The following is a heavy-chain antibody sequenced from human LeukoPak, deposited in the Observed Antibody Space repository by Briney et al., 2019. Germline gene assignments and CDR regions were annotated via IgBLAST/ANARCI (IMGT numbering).Heavy chain of an antibody. CDR3: ARGSIVGATRNYFDY. CDR2: IYPGDSDT. V-gene: IGHV5-51*01. D-gene: IGHD1-26*01. J-gene: IGHJ4*02. CDR1: GYSVTXYW. Sequence: SXQXSXXGXGYSVTXYWIGWVRQMPGKGLEWMGIIYPGDSDTRYSPSFQGQVTISADKSISTAYLQWSNLKASDTAMYYCARGSIVGATRNYFDYWGQGTQVTVSS.